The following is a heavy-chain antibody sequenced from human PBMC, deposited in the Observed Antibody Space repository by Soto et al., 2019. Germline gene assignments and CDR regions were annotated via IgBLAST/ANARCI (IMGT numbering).Heavy chain of an antibody. CDR3: ARYVRPLSGFAP. Sequence: PGGSLRLSCAASGFTFSSYGMHWVRQAPGKGLEWVCGIGGSGTTIYCADSVKGRFTISRDNFGNTMYLQMNSVRVEDTAVYYCARYVRPLSGFAPGGQGTRVPVSS. CDR1: GFTFSSYG. J-gene: IGHJ5*02. V-gene: IGHV3-23*01. D-gene: IGHD3-16*01. CDR2: IGGSGTTI.